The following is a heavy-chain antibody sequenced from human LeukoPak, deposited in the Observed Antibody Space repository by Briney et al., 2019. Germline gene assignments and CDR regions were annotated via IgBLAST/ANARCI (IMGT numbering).Heavy chain of an antibody. CDR2: ISSSGSML. V-gene: IGHV3-11*04. D-gene: IGHD3-10*01. Sequence: PGGSLRLSCTVSGFTFTDYDMSWVRQAPGKGLEWVSYISSSGSMLHYADSVEGRFTISRDNAKNSLYLQMSSLRVADTAVYYCATRYGSGSYDDYCGQGKLVTVSS. CDR3: ATRYGSGSYDDY. CDR1: GFTFTDYD. J-gene: IGHJ4*02.